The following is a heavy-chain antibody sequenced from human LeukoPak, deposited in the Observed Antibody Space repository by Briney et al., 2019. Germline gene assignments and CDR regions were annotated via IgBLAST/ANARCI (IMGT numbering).Heavy chain of an antibody. D-gene: IGHD1-1*01. CDR2: IKYDGSDQ. Sequence: GSLRLSCAVSGFSFSGYWMSWVRQAPGKGLEWVANIKYDGSDQYYVDSVRGRFTISRDNAKNSLSLQMNSLRAEDTAVYYCASWNLFQHWGQGTLVTVSS. CDR3: ASWNLFQH. V-gene: IGHV3-7*01. CDR1: GFSFSGYW. J-gene: IGHJ1*01.